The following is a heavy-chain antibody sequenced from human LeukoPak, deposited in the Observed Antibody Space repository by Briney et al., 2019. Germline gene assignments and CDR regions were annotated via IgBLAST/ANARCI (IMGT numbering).Heavy chain of an antibody. CDR2: ISGSGGST. Sequence: GGSLRLSCAASGFTFSSYAMSWVRQAPGKGLEWVSAISGSGGSTYYADSVKGRFTISRDNSKNTLYLQMNSLRAEDTAVYYCAKDYYDSSGYYRGYFDYWGQGTLVTVSS. V-gene: IGHV3-23*01. D-gene: IGHD3-22*01. CDR3: AKDYYDSSGYYRGYFDY. J-gene: IGHJ4*02. CDR1: GFTFSSYA.